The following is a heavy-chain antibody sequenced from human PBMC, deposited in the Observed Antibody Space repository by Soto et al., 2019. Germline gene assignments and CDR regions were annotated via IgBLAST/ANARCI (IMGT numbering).Heavy chain of an antibody. D-gene: IGHD3-22*01. CDR3: ARGQGAYYDSSGYSRNDY. CDR1: GGTFSSYA. CDR2: IIPIFGTA. J-gene: IGHJ4*02. V-gene: IGHV1-69*13. Sequence: SVKVSCKASGGTFSSYAISWVRQAPGQGLEWMGGIIPIFGTANYAQKFQGRVTITADESTSTAYVELSSLRSEDTAVYYCARGQGAYYDSSGYSRNDYWGQGTLVTVSS.